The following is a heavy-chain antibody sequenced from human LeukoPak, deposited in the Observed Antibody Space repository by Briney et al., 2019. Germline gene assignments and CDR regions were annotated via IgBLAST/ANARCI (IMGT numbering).Heavy chain of an antibody. V-gene: IGHV3-33*01. D-gene: IGHD3-10*01. CDR1: GFTFSSYA. Sequence: GGSLRLSCTAPGFTFSSYAIHGIRQAPGKGLEGMALVWHDGSNRYYADSVKGRFTISRDNSKNSVYPQMNSLRAEDTAVYYCARELFGSGSCPDYWGQGTLVTVSS. CDR3: ARELFGSGSCPDY. J-gene: IGHJ4*02. CDR2: VWHDGSNR.